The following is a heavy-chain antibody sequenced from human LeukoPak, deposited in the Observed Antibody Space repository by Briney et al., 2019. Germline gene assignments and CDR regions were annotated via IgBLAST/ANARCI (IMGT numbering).Heavy chain of an antibody. J-gene: IGHJ6*03. CDR1: GGTFSRYA. V-gene: IGHV1-69*13. D-gene: IGHD3-16*01. CDR2: IIPIFGTA. CDR3: ARRSSYEGYYYMDV. Sequence: ASVKVSCKASGGTFSRYAISWVRQAPGQGLEWRGGIIPIFGTANYAQKFQGRVTITADESTSTAYMELSSLRSEDTAVYYCARRSSYEGYYYMDVWGKGTTVTVSS.